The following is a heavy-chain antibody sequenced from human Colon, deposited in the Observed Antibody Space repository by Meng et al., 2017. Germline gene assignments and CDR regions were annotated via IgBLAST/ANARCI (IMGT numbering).Heavy chain of an antibody. V-gene: IGHV1-2*06. CDR3: ARESADGGSFDL. J-gene: IGHJ4*02. Sequence: QVQLVQSGAEVKKPGASVTVPCKASGYTLYIHWVRLRPGEGLEWMGRINPWTGDTKFAQSFQGRVTMTRDTSTTTFSMDLRSLTTDDSAIYFCARESADGGSFDLWGQGTLVTVSS. CDR2: INPWTGDT. D-gene: IGHD2-15*01. CDR1: GYTLY.